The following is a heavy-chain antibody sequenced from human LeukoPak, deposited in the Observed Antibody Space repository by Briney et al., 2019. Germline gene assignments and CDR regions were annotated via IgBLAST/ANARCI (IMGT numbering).Heavy chain of an antibody. D-gene: IGHD4-11*01. CDR2: SIPILGIA. J-gene: IGHJ4*02. Sequence: SVKVSCKASGGTFSSYAISWVRQAPGQGLDWMGRSIPILGIANYAQKFQGRVTITADKSTSTAYMELSSLRSEDTAVYYCATATHDYPQDWGQGTLVTVSS. CDR3: ATATHDYPQD. CDR1: GGTFSSYA. V-gene: IGHV1-69*04.